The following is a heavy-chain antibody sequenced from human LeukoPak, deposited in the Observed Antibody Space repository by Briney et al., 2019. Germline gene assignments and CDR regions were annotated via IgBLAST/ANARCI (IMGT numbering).Heavy chain of an antibody. CDR2: IYSGGST. V-gene: IGHV3-66*01. CDR1: GFTVSSNY. CDR3: ASSREAGLFDY. J-gene: IGHJ4*02. D-gene: IGHD6-19*01. Sequence: GGSLRLSCAASGFTVSSNYMSWVRQAPGKGLEWVSVIYSGGSTYYADSVKGRFTISRDNSKNTLYLQMNSLRAEDTAVYYCASSREAGLFDYWGQGTLVTVSS.